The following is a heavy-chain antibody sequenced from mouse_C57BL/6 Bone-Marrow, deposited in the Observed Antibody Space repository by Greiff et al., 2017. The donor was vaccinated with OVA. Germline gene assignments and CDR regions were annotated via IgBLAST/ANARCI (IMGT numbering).Heavy chain of an antibody. V-gene: IGHV5-4*01. Sequence: DVHLVESGGGLVKPGGSLKLSCAASGFTFSSYAMSWVRQTPEKRLEWVATISDGGSYTYYPDNVKGRFTISRDNAKNNLYLQMSHLKSEDTAMYYCANYYGSSPFAYWGQGTLVTVSA. CDR3: ANYYGSSPFAY. CDR1: GFTFSSYA. CDR2: ISDGGSYT. J-gene: IGHJ3*01. D-gene: IGHD1-1*01.